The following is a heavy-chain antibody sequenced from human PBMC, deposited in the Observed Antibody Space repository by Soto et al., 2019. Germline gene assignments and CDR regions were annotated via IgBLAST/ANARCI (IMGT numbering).Heavy chain of an antibody. CDR2: ISYDGSNK. D-gene: IGHD6-19*01. CDR1: GFTFSSYG. V-gene: IGHV3-30*18. CDR3: AKADDISGYSSGID. J-gene: IGHJ4*02. Sequence: QVQLVESGGGVVQPGRSLRLSCAASGFTFSSYGMHWVRQAPGKGLEWVAVISYDGSNKYYADSVKGRFIISRDNSKNTLYLQMNNLRAEDTAVYYCAKADDISGYSSGIDWGQGTLVTVSS.